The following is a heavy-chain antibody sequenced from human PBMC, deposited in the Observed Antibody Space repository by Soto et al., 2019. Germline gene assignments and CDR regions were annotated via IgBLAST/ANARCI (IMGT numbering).Heavy chain of an antibody. CDR2: LSGSGGTT. Sequence: PGGSLRLSCSTSGFTFSTYAMNWVRQAPGKGLEWVSALSGSGGTTYYADSVRGQFTISRDNSKNTLFLQMSSLRAEDTALYYCAKQRAGYGSGSDTFYFDFWGQGTLVTVSS. J-gene: IGHJ4*02. CDR3: AKQRAGYGSGSDTFYFDF. D-gene: IGHD3-10*01. CDR1: GFTFSTYA. V-gene: IGHV3-23*01.